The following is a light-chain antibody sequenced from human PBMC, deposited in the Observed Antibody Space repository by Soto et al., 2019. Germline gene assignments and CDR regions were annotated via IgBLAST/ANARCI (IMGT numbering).Light chain of an antibody. J-gene: IGKJ5*01. V-gene: IGKV3-11*01. CDR3: QRRSNWLP. CDR2: DAS. CDR1: QSVSSY. Sequence: EIVLTQSPATLSLSPGERATLSCRASQSVSSYLAWYQQKPGQAPRLLIYDASNRATGIPARFSGSGSGTAFTLTIRSLEPEDVAVYYCQRRSNWLPLGQGTRLEIK.